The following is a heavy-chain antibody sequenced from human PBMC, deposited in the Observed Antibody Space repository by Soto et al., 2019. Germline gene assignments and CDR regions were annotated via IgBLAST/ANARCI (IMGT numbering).Heavy chain of an antibody. D-gene: IGHD2-2*02. Sequence: GGSLRLSCAASGFTFSSYSMNWVRQAPGKGLEWVSSISSSSSYIYYADSVKGRFTISRDNAKNSLYLQMNSLRAEDTAVYYCARGSKYDELLYSNSEYNWFDPWGQGTLVTVSS. CDR2: ISSSSSYI. CDR3: ARGSKYDELLYSNSEYNWFDP. V-gene: IGHV3-21*01. J-gene: IGHJ5*02. CDR1: GFTFSSYS.